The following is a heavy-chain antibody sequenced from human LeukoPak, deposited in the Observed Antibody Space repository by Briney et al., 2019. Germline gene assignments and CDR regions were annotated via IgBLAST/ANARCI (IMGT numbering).Heavy chain of an antibody. V-gene: IGHV3-23*01. D-gene: IGHD3-10*01. CDR1: GFTFSSYG. CDR2: ISGSGGST. CDR3: AKDFFYGSGSYYLNFDY. J-gene: IGHJ4*02. Sequence: GGSLRLSCAASGFTFSSYGMSWVRQAPGKGLEWVSTISGSGGSTYYADSVKGRFTISRDNSKNTLYLQMNSLRAEDTAVYYCAKDFFYGSGSYYLNFDYWGQGTLVTVSS.